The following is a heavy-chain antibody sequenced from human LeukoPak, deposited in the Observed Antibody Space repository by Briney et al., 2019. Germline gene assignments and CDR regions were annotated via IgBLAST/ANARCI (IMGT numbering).Heavy chain of an antibody. CDR1: GYTFTSYY. CDR2: INPSGGST. Sequence: ASVKVSCKASGYTFTSYYMHWVRQAPGQGLEWMGIINPSGGSTSYAQKFQGRVTMTEDTSTDTAYMELSSLRSEDTAVYYCATITMIVGVAFDIWGQGTMVTVSS. V-gene: IGHV1-46*01. D-gene: IGHD3-22*01. J-gene: IGHJ3*02. CDR3: ATITMIVGVAFDI.